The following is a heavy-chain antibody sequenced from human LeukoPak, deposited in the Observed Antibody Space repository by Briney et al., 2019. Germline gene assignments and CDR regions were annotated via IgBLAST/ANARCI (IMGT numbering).Heavy chain of an antibody. CDR1: GFTFSSYG. Sequence: GGSLRLSCAASGFTFSSYGMHWVRQAPGKGLEWVAVISYDGSNKYYADSVKGRFTISRDNSKNTLYLQMNSLRAEDTAVYYCATSSTSSNKDYWGQGTLVTVSS. V-gene: IGHV3-30*03. CDR3: ATSSTSSNKDY. D-gene: IGHD2-2*01. J-gene: IGHJ4*02. CDR2: ISYDGSNK.